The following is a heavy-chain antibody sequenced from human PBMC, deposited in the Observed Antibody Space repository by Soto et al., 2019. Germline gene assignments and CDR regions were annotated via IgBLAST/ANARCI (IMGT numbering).Heavy chain of an antibody. Sequence: EPQLVESGGGLVQPGGSLRLSCAASGFTFSFYTMNWVRQTPGKALEWLAYISRGGSSIYYADSVKGRFTVSRDNANNSLSLQLNSLRREDTAVYYCVREGGDLRGSGVFDYWGQGTLVTVSS. D-gene: IGHD6-19*01. CDR2: ISRGGSSI. CDR3: VREGGDLRGSGVFDY. CDR1: GFTFSFYT. J-gene: IGHJ4*02. V-gene: IGHV3-48*01.